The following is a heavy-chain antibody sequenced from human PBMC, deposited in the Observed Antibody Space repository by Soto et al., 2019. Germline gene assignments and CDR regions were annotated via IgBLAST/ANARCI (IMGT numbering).Heavy chain of an antibody. CDR3: ARGLFEKSASWPAY. V-gene: IGHV3-30*03. Sequence: SLRLSCAASGFTFSSDGMHWVRQAPGKGLEWAAIISYDGSNKFYADSVEGRFTISRDNSKNILYLQMDSLRAEDSAVYYCARGLFEKSASWPAYWGRGTLVTVSS. J-gene: IGHJ4*02. D-gene: IGHD2-2*01. CDR1: GFTFSSDG. CDR2: ISYDGSNK.